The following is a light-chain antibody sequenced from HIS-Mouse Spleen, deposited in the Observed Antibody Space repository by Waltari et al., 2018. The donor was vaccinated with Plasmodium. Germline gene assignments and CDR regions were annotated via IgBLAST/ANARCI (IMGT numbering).Light chain of an antibody. CDR1: SSDVGGYNY. J-gene: IGLJ2*01. V-gene: IGLV2-8*01. CDR3: SSYAGSNNLV. CDR2: EVS. Sequence: QSALTQPPSASGSPGQSVTISCTGTSSDVGGYNYVSWYQQHPGKAPKRMIYEVSKRPPGVADRSPGSKSGNTASLTVSGLQAGDEADYYCSSYAGSNNLVFGGGTKLTVL.